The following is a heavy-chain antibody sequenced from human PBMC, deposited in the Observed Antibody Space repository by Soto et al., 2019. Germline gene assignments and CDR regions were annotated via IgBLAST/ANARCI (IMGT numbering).Heavy chain of an antibody. D-gene: IGHD1-26*01. CDR3: ARDRLMGATTSPTY. Sequence: GASVKVSCKASGYTFTSYGISWVRQAPGQGLEWMGWISAYNGNTNYAQKLQGRVTMTTDTSTSTAYMELRSLRSDDTAVYYCARDRLMGATTSPTYWGQGTLVTSPQ. V-gene: IGHV1-18*01. J-gene: IGHJ4*02. CDR1: GYTFTSYG. CDR2: ISAYNGNT.